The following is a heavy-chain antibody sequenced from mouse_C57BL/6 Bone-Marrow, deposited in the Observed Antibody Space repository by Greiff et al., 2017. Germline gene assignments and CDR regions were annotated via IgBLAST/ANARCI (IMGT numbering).Heavy chain of an antibody. J-gene: IGHJ1*03. V-gene: IGHV5-9*01. Sequence: EVKLEESGGGLVKPGGSLKLSCAVSGFTFSSHTMSWVRQTPEKRLQWVAAISGGGGNTYYPYSVKARFTITIDNDKDILYLQMSSLRSDDTALYYGSRQCATVLATKYFDVGGTGTTVTVAS. CDR2: ISGGGGNT. CDR1: GFTFSSHT. D-gene: IGHD1-1*01. CDR3: SRQCATVLATKYFDV.